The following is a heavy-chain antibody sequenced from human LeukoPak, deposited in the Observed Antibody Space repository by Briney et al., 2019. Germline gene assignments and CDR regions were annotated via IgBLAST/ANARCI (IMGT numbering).Heavy chain of an antibody. CDR3: ARTPSIAVAATCFDY. D-gene: IGHD6-19*01. CDR2: ILSSSRAI. CDR1: GFPFSSYS. J-gene: IGHJ4*02. V-gene: IGHV3-48*02. Sequence: GGSLRLSCAASGFPFSSYSMDWVRQAPGKGLEGVSYILSSSRAIYYADSAKVRFTISRDNAKNSLYLQMNSLRDEDTAVYFCARTPSIAVAATCFDYWGQGTLVTVSS.